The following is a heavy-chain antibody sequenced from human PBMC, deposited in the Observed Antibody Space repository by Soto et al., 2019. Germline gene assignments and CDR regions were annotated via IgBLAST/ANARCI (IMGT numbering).Heavy chain of an antibody. CDR3: ARVSCSSTRCYGFLVDY. CDR2: ISSSGSTI. Sequence: QVQLVESGGGLVQPGGSLRLSCAASGFTFSDYDMSWIRQAPGKGLEWVSYISSSGSTIYYADSVKGRFTISRDNAKNSQYLQINSLRAEDSAVYYCARVSCSSTRCYGFLVDYWGQGTLVTVSS. D-gene: IGHD2-2*01. V-gene: IGHV3-11*01. CDR1: GFTFSDYD. J-gene: IGHJ4*02.